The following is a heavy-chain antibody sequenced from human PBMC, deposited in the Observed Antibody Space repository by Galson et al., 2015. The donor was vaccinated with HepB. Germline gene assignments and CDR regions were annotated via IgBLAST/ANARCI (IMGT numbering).Heavy chain of an antibody. D-gene: IGHD2-15*01. Sequence: SVKVSCKASGYTFSSYSITWVRQAPGQGLEWMGWISAYNRITNYAQHLQGRVTMTTDTSTSTAYMELRSLRFDDTVVYYCARGALVVVVDATQNNWFDPWGQGTLVTVSS. J-gene: IGHJ5*02. CDR3: ARGALVVVVDATQNNWFDP. CDR1: GYTFSSYS. V-gene: IGHV1-18*01. CDR2: ISAYNRIT.